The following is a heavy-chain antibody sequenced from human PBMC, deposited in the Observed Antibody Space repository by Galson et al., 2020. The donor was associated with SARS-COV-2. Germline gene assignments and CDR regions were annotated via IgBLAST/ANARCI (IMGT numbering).Heavy chain of an antibody. CDR3: ARDPAPLYGDNYYYGMDV. D-gene: IGHD4-17*01. CDR1: DGPMSSYY. CDR2: ISYSGSA. V-gene: IGHV4-59*01. Sequence: LSLTCSVSDGPMSSYYWSWIRQPPGKGLEWIGYISYSGSANYNPSLRSRVNISVDLSKNQFSLKVTSVTAADTAVYYCARDPAPLYGDNYYYGMDVWGRGTTVTVSS. J-gene: IGHJ6*02.